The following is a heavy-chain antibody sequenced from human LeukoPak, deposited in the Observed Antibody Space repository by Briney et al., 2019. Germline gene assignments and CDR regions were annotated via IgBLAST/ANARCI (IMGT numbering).Heavy chain of an antibody. J-gene: IGHJ4*02. CDR1: GGTFSSYA. CDR2: IIPIFGTA. CDR3: ASSIAVAGTVGGYFDY. D-gene: IGHD6-19*01. Sequence: SVKVSCKASGGTFSSYAISWVRQAPGQGLEWMGGIIPIFGTANYAQKFQGRVTITADESTSTAYMELSSLRSEDTAVYYCASSIAVAGTVGGYFDYWGQGTLVTVSS. V-gene: IGHV1-69*13.